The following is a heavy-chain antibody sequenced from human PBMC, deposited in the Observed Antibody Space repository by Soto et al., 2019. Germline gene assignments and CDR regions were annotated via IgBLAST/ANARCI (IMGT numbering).Heavy chain of an antibody. V-gene: IGHV3-23*01. Sequence: AGGSLRLSCTTSGFTFSSYAMSWVRQAPGKGLEWVSAISGSGDNTYYADSVKGRFTLSRDNSKNTLYLQMNSLRAEDTAIYYFAKEAGVVVIGEGCFDYWGRGTLVTVSS. CDR2: ISGSGDNT. CDR3: AKEAGVVVIGEGCFDY. CDR1: GFTFSSYA. J-gene: IGHJ4*02. D-gene: IGHD2-15*01.